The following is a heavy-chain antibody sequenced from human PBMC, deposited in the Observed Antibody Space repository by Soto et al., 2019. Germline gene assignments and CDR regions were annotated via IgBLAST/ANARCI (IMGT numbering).Heavy chain of an antibody. CDR2: IYNSGKT. CDR3: ARESDSGSYYFYY. V-gene: IGHV4-61*03. J-gene: IGHJ4*02. Sequence: SETLSHTCTVSGGSVSSGIYYWIWIRQPPGKVLEWIGYIYNSGKTNYNPALKSRVSISVDTSKNHFSLRMSSVTAADTAVYYCARESDSGSYYFYYWGRGTLVTVSS. CDR1: GGSVSSGIYY. D-gene: IGHD3-10*01.